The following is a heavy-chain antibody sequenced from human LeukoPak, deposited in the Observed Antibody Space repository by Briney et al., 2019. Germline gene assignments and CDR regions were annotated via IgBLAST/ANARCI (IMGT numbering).Heavy chain of an antibody. J-gene: IGHJ4*02. CDR3: ARGQRSSSWYVGY. Sequence: PSETLSLTCTVSGGSISSYYWSWIRQPPGKGLEWIGYIYYSGGTNYNPSLKSRVTLSIDTSKNQFSLKLSSVTAADTAVYYCARGQRSSSWYVGYWGQGTLVTVSS. CDR2: IYYSGGT. V-gene: IGHV4-59*12. CDR1: GGSISSYY. D-gene: IGHD6-13*01.